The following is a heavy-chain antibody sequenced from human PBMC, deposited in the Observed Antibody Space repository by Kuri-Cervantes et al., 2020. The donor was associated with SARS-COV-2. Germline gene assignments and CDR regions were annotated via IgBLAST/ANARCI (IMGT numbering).Heavy chain of an antibody. D-gene: IGHD2-21*01. CDR3: AKDHFGVHDF. CDR1: GFNFSRTD. V-gene: IGHV3-30*18. CDR2: ISYDGKKK. Sequence: GGSLRLSCAASGFNFSRTDMHWVRQVPGKGLERVAVISYDGKKKKCIGSGKGRFTISRDNSQNTVYPRMTNLRSEDTAMYYCAKDHFGVHDFWGQGTLVTVSS. J-gene: IGHJ4*02.